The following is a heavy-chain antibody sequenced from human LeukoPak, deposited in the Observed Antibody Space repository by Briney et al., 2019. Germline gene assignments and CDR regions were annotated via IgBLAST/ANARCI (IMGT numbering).Heavy chain of an antibody. CDR2: IRGNSETI. CDR1: GFIFSNYG. CDR3: VRGQDGIDNWFDP. Sequence: GGSLRLSCTASGFIFSNYGMSWVRQAPGKGLEWISYIRGNSETIHYADSVKGRFTISRDNAKNSLSPQMTSLRAEDTAVYYCVRGQDGIDNWFDPWGQGTLVTVAS. J-gene: IGHJ5*02. D-gene: IGHD3-10*01. V-gene: IGHV3-48*01.